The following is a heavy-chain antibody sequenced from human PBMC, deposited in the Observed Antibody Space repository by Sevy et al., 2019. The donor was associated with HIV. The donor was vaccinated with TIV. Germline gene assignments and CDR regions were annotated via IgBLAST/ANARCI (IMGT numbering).Heavy chain of an antibody. J-gene: IGHJ6*02. V-gene: IGHV3-23*01. CDR2: ISGSGGST. Sequence: GESLKISCAASGFTFSSYAMSWVRQAPGKGLEWVSAISGSGGSTYYADSVKGRFTISRDNSKNTLYLQMNSLGAEDTAVYYCAKKEASGLLLYYGMDVWGQGTTVTVSS. D-gene: IGHD2-15*01. CDR3: AKKEASGLLLYYGMDV. CDR1: GFTFSSYA.